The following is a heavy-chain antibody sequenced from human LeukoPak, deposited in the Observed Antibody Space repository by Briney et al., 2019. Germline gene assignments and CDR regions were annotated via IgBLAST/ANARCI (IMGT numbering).Heavy chain of an antibody. D-gene: IGHD3-22*01. CDR1: GFTFSSSA. V-gene: IGHV3-23*01. CDR2: ISGSGGST. CDR3: AKAPVGYDSSGYYYNGMDV. Sequence: GGSLRLSCAASGFTFSSSAMSWVRQAPGKGLEWVSAISGSGGSTYYADSVKGRFTISRDNSKNTLYLQMNSLRAEDTAVYYCAKAPVGYDSSGYYYNGMDVWGQGTTVTVSS. J-gene: IGHJ6*02.